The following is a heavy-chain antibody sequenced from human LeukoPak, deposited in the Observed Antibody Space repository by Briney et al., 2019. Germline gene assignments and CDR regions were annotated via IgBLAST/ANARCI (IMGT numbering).Heavy chain of an antibody. CDR3: ARVTTVTTVYFDY. CDR2: IYYSGST. CDR1: GGSLSSTSYY. J-gene: IGHJ4*02. D-gene: IGHD4-11*01. V-gene: IGHV4-39*01. Sequence: PSETLSLTCTVSGGSLSSTSYYWGWIRQPPGKGLEWIGNIYYSGSTYYNPSLKSRVSISVDTSKNQFSLKLSSVTAADTAVYYCARVTTVTTVYFDYWGQGTLVTVSS.